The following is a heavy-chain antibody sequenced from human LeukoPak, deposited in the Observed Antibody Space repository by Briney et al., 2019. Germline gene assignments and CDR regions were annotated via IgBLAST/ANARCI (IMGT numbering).Heavy chain of an antibody. D-gene: IGHD3-10*01. CDR3: ARATRNSMVRGAPGYFDY. Sequence: GGSLRLSCAASGFTFSLSWMSWVRRAPGKGLEWVANIKQDGSEKYYVDSVKGRFTISRDNAKNSLHLQMNSLRAEDTAVYYCARATRNSMVRGAPGYFDYWGQKTLVTASS. CDR1: GFTFSLSW. J-gene: IGHJ4*02. CDR2: IKQDGSEK. V-gene: IGHV3-7*01.